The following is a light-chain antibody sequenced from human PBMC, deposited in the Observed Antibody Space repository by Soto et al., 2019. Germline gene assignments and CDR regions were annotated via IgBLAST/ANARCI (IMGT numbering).Light chain of an antibody. CDR3: QQYSNWPPIT. V-gene: IGKV3-15*01. J-gene: IGKJ5*01. CDR1: QSVSGN. CDR2: GAS. Sequence: EIVMTHSPATLSVSPGERATLSCRASQSVSGNLAWYQQKPGQAPRLLIYGASTRATGIPARFSGSGSGTEFTLTISSLQSEDFAVYYCQQYSNWPPITFGQGTRLEIK.